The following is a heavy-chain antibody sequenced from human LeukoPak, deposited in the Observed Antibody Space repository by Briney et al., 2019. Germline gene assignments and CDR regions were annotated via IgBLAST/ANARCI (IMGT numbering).Heavy chain of an antibody. CDR3: AKHTYSSGPGQSDY. Sequence: GGSLRLSCAASGFTFSSYAMHWVRQAPGKGLEWVAVISYDGSNKYYADSVKGRFTISRDNSKNTLYLQMNSLRAEDTAEYYCAKHTYSSGPGQSDYWGQGTLVTVSS. J-gene: IGHJ4*02. CDR2: ISYDGSNK. D-gene: IGHD6-19*01. CDR1: GFTFSSYA. V-gene: IGHV3-30-3*02.